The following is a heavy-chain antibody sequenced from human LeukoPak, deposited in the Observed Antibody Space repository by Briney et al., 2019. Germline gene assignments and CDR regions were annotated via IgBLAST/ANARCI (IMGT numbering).Heavy chain of an antibody. CDR2: ISSSSSTI. CDR1: GFTFSSYS. D-gene: IGHD4-17*01. V-gene: IGHV3-48*02. CDR3: ARDPTFTTMTTPPDY. J-gene: IGHJ4*02. Sequence: GGSLRLSCAASGFTFSSYSMNWVRQAPGKGLEWVSYISSSSSTIYYADSVKGRFTISRDNAKNSLYLQMNSLRDEDTAVYYCARDPTFTTMTTPPDYWGQGTLVTVSS.